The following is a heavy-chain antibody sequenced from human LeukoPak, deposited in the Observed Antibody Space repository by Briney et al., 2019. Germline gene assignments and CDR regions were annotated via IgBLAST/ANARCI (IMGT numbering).Heavy chain of an antibody. V-gene: IGHV1-69*13. D-gene: IGHD2-2*01. Sequence: SVKVSCKASGGTFSSYAISWVRQAPGQGLEWMGGIIPILGTANYAQKFQGRVTITADESTSTAYMELSSLRSEDTAVYYCAADGDIVVVPAAPYYYYGMDVWGKGTTVTVSS. CDR2: IIPILGTA. CDR3: AADGDIVVVPAAPYYYYGMDV. CDR1: GGTFSSYA. J-gene: IGHJ6*04.